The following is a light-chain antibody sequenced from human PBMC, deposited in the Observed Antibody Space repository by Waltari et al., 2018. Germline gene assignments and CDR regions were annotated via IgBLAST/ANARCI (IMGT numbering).Light chain of an antibody. CDR1: QSVFYSSDNKNY. CDR2: WAS. V-gene: IGKV4-1*01. J-gene: IGKJ1*01. CDR3: QQYYRSRT. Sequence: DIVMTQSPDSLAVSLGERATIDCKSSQSVFYSSDNKNYLAWYQHKSGQPPKLPFYWASTRESGVPDRFSASGSGTDFTLTINNLQAEDVAVYYCQQYYRSRTFGQGTKVEIK.